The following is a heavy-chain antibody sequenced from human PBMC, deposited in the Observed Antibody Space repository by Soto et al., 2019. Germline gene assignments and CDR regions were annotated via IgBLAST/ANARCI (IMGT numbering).Heavy chain of an antibody. J-gene: IGHJ6*02. CDR2: ISDSSRSYI. CDR1: GFNFSTYT. Sequence: VGSLSLSYAASGFNFSTYTMNWVRRAPGKGLEWVSSISDSSRSYIYYGDSVKGRFTISRDNAKNSLYLQTNSLRAEDTAVYYCARAGVGITGTTPYYYYGMDVWGQGTTVTVSS. CDR3: ARAGVGITGTTPYYYYGMDV. V-gene: IGHV3-21*01. D-gene: IGHD1-7*01.